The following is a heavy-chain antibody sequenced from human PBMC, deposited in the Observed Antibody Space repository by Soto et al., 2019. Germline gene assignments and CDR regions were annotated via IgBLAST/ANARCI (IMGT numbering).Heavy chain of an antibody. D-gene: IGHD2-15*01. CDR1: GYTFTSYD. Sequence: ASVKVSCKASGYTFTSYDINWVRQATGQGLEWMGWMNPNSGNTGYAQKFQGRVTMTRNTSTSTAYMELSSLRSEDTAVYYCARCGMVAKTYYYYYYYMDVWGKGTTVTV. CDR2: MNPNSGNT. CDR3: ARCGMVAKTYYYYYYYMDV. J-gene: IGHJ6*03. V-gene: IGHV1-8*01.